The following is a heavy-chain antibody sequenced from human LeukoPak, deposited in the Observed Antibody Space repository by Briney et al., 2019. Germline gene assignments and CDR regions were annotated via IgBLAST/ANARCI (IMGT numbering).Heavy chain of an antibody. V-gene: IGHV4-31*03. Sequence: SQTLSLTCTVSGGSISSGGYYWSWNRQHPGTGLEWIGYIYYSGSTYYNPSLKSRVTISVDTSKNQFSLKLSSVTAADTAVYYCARGYGDSPYFDYWGQGTLVTVSS. CDR3: ARGYGDSPYFDY. D-gene: IGHD4-17*01. CDR2: IYYSGST. J-gene: IGHJ4*02. CDR1: GGSISSGGYY.